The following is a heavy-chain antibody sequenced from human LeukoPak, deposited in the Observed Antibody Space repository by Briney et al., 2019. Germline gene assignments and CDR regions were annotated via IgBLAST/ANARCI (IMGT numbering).Heavy chain of an antibody. D-gene: IGHD3-22*01. V-gene: IGHV1-46*01. J-gene: IGHJ4*02. CDR3: ARDPKDESSGYYYFDY. CDR2: INPSGGRT. Sequence: ASVKVSCKASGYTFTSNYIHWVRQAPGQGLEWMGVINPSGGRTSYAQKFQGRVTMTRDMSTSTVYMELSSLRSEGTAVYYCARDPKDESSGYYYFDYWGQGTLVTVSS. CDR1: GYTFTSNY.